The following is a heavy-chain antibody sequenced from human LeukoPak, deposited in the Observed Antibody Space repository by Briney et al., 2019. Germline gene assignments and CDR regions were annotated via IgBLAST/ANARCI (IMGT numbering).Heavy chain of an antibody. CDR2: ISSSSSYI. D-gene: IGHD2-2*01. CDR3: ARGGIVVPAAALLEFDP. V-gene: IGHV3-21*01. Sequence: GGSLRLSCAASGFTFSSYSMNWVRQAPGKGLEWVSSISSSSSYIYYADSVKGRFTISRDNAKNSLYLQMNSLRAEDTAVYYCARGGIVVPAAALLEFDPWGQGTLVTVSS. CDR1: GFTFSSYS. J-gene: IGHJ5*02.